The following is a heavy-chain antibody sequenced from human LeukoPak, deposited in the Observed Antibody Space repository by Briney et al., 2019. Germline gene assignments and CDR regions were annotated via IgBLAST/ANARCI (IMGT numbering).Heavy chain of an antibody. J-gene: IGHJ4*02. CDR2: IWNDGSNR. D-gene: IGHD2-21*01. CDR3: ARDDAGSQDVFLGIVDY. V-gene: IGHV3-33*01. Sequence: PGGSLRLSCAASGFTFSSYAMHWVRQAPGKGLGWVALIWNDGSNRYYADSVKGRFAISRDKSKNTLYLQMNSLRAEDTAVYYCARDDAGSQDVFLGIVDYWGQGTLVTVSS. CDR1: GFTFSSYA.